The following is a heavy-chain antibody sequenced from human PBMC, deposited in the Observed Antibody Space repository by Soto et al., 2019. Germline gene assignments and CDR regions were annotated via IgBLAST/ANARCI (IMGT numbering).Heavy chain of an antibody. D-gene: IGHD6-6*01. CDR2: ISGSGGST. V-gene: IGHV3-23*01. Sequence: GGSLRLSCAASGFTFSSYAMSWVRQAPGKGLEWVSAISGSGGSTYYADSVKGRFTISRDNSKNTLYLQMNSVRAEDTAVYYCAKSLRSSSYYYYYGMDVWGQGTTVTVSS. CDR1: GFTFSSYA. J-gene: IGHJ6*02. CDR3: AKSLRSSSYYYYYGMDV.